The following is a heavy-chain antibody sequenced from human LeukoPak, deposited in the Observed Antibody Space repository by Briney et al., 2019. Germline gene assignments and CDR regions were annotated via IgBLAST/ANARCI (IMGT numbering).Heavy chain of an antibody. V-gene: IGHV4-59*01. CDR3: ARPSSAYYYTFDY. Sequence: SETLSLTCTASGGSISSDYWSWIRQPPGKGLEWIGYIYKSGSANYNPSLKSRVIISIDTSKNQFSLKLSSVTAADTAVYYCARPSSAYYYTFDYWGQGTLVTVSS. CDR1: GGSISSDY. J-gene: IGHJ4*02. CDR2: IYKSGSA. D-gene: IGHD3-22*01.